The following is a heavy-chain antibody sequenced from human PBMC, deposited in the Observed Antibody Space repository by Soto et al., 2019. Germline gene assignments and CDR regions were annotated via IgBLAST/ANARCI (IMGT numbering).Heavy chain of an antibody. CDR3: TRVAAAGNDY. J-gene: IGHJ4*02. CDR2: IRSKANSYAT. V-gene: IGHV3-73*02. CDR1: GFTFSGSA. Sequence: EVQLVESGGGLVQPGGSLKLSCAASGFTFSGSAMHWVRQASGKGLEWVGRIRSKANSYATAYAASVKGRFTISRDDSKNTAYLQMNSLKTEDTAVYYCTRVAAAGNDYWGQGTLVTVSS. D-gene: IGHD6-13*01.